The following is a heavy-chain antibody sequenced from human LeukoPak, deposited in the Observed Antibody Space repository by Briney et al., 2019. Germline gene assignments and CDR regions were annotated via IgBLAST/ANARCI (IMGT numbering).Heavy chain of an antibody. D-gene: IGHD6-19*01. CDR3: ARPNSGWYGYFDY. CDR2: IYYSGST. CDR1: GGSISSYY. V-gene: IGHV4-59*12. J-gene: IGHJ4*02. Sequence: SETLSLTCTVSGGSISSYYWSWIRQPPGKGLEWIGYIYYSGSTNYNPSLKSRVTISVDTSKNQFSLKLSSVTAADTAVYYCARPNSGWYGYFDYWGQGALVTVSS.